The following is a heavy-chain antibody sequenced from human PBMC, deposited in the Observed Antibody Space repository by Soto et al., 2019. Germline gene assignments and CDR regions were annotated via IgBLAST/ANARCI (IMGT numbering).Heavy chain of an antibody. J-gene: IGHJ5*02. CDR1: GFTFSSYS. D-gene: IGHD1-26*01. V-gene: IGHV3-48*02. CDR2: ISSSSSTI. CDR3: AREGGSLNWFDP. Sequence: EVQLVESGGGLVQPGGSLRLSCAASGFTFSSYSMNWVRQAPGKGLGGVSYISSSSSTIYYAASVKGRFTISRDNAKNSLYLQMNSLRDEDTAVYYCAREGGSLNWFDPWGQGTLVTVSS.